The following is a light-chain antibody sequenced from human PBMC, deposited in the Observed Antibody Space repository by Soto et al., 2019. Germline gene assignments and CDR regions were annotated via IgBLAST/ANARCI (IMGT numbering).Light chain of an antibody. V-gene: IGLV2-8*01. Sequence: QSVLTQPPSASGSPGQSVAISCPGTSSDVGGYNYVSWYQLHPGKAPKLMIYEVNMRPSGVPDRFSGSKSGNTASLTVSGLRAEDEADYYCSSYAGSNNYVFGTGTKLTVL. CDR1: SSDVGGYNY. CDR2: EVN. CDR3: SSYAGSNNYV. J-gene: IGLJ1*01.